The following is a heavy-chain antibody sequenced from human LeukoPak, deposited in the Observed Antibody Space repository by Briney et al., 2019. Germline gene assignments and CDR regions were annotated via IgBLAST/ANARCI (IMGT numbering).Heavy chain of an antibody. V-gene: IGHV3-9*01. CDR1: GFTFDDYA. Sequence: PGGSLRLSCAASGFTFDDYAMHWVRQAPGKGLEWVSGISWNSGSIGYADSVKGRFTISRDNAKNSLYLQMNSLRAEDTAVYYCARDGYYDSSGYIDAFDIWGQGTMVTVSS. D-gene: IGHD3-22*01. J-gene: IGHJ3*02. CDR3: ARDGYYDSSGYIDAFDI. CDR2: ISWNSGSI.